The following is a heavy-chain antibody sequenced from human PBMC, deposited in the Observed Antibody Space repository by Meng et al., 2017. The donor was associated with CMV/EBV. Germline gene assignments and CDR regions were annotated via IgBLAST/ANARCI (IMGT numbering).Heavy chain of an antibody. J-gene: IGHJ2*01. Sequence: CADSGFTFDDYGMSWVRQAPGKGLEWVSGINWNGGSTGYADSVKGRFTISRDNAKNSLYLQMNSLRAEDTALYYCARVRTASLHFDLWGRGTLVTVSS. CDR1: GFTFDDYG. V-gene: IGHV3-20*04. D-gene: IGHD3-10*01. CDR3: ARVRTASLHFDL. CDR2: INWNGGST.